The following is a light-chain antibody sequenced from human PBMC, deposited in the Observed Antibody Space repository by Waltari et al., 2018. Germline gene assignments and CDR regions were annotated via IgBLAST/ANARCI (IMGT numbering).Light chain of an antibody. CDR1: SCYVGGYNL. CDR2: EVH. V-gene: IGLV2-14*01. Sequence: QSALTKPASVSGSPGQSITISCTGTSCYVGGYNLVYWYQQHPGKAPKLMIYEVHQRPSGLSIRFPGSKSGNTASLTISGLQAKDEANNYCSSYTFTSTPVVFGGGTKVTVL. J-gene: IGLJ2*01. CDR3: SSYTFTSTPVV.